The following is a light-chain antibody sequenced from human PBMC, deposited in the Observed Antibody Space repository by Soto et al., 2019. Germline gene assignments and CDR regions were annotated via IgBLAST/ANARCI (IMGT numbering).Light chain of an antibody. Sequence: QSVLAQPASVSGSFGQSITISCSGPNTDLGVYGYVSWYQHQPGKAPKLLIYDVNNRPSGISDRFSDSKSGDTASLTISGLQAEDEADYFCFSKISGFVYGFGTGTKVTVL. CDR2: DVN. J-gene: IGLJ1*01. CDR1: NTDLGVYGY. V-gene: IGLV2-14*01. CDR3: FSKISGFVYG.